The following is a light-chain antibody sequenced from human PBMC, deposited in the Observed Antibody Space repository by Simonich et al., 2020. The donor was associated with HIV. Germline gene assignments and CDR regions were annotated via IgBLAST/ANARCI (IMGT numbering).Light chain of an antibody. CDR1: QDIRNF. CDR2: DAS. Sequence: DIQMTQSPSSLSASVGDRVTITCQASQDIRNFLNWYQQKPGEAPKFLIYDASYLETGVPSRFSGSGSGTDFTFTISSLQPEDIATYYCQQNGNLPYTFGQGTKVEIK. J-gene: IGKJ2*01. V-gene: IGKV1-33*01. CDR3: QQNGNLPYT.